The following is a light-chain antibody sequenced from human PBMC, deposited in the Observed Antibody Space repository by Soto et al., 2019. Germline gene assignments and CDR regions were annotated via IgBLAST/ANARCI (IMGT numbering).Light chain of an antibody. Sequence: EIGMTQSPATLSVSPGERATLSCRASQSISTELAWYQQKPGQPPRLLIYSASTRATGVPARFTGSGSGSEFTITISGLKSEDFTVYYCQQGRNWPLTFGQGTRLEI. CDR1: QSISTE. CDR2: SAS. CDR3: QQGRNWPLT. J-gene: IGKJ2*01. V-gene: IGKV3-15*01.